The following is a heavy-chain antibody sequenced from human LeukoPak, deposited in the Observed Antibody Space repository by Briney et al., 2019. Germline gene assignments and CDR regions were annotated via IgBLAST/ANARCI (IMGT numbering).Heavy chain of an antibody. CDR2: INPNSGGT. V-gene: IGHV1-2*02. CDR1: GYTFTAYY. D-gene: IGHD6-13*01. CDR3: ARDRGQQLARSPFDP. Sequence: GASVKVSCKASGYTFTAYYMHWVRQAPGQGLEWMGWINPNSGGTNYAQKFQGRVTMTRDTSISTAYMELSRLRSDDTAVYYCARDRGQQLARSPFDPWGQGTLVTVSS. J-gene: IGHJ5*02.